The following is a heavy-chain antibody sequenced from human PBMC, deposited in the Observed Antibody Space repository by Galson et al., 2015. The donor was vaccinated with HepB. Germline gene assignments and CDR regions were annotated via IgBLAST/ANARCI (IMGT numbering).Heavy chain of an antibody. J-gene: IGHJ2*01. V-gene: IGHV3-23*01. D-gene: IGHD6-19*01. Sequence: SLRLSCAASGLTFSNYAMSWVRQAPGRGLEWVASIGGSGSNTYYADPVKGRFTISGDNSKNTLLLQMNSLRAEDTALYYCAKQLQWLVRIDWYFDLWGRGTPVTVSS. CDR2: IGGSGSNT. CDR1: GLTFSNYA. CDR3: AKQLQWLVRIDWYFDL.